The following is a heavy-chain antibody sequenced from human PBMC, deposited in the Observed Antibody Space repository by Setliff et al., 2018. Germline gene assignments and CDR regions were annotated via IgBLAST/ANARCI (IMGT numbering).Heavy chain of an antibody. CDR3: ASTLYYYDSSGYGAFDI. J-gene: IGHJ3*02. CDR1: GYSFTSYW. D-gene: IGHD3-22*01. Sequence: PGESLKISCKGSGYSFTSYWIGWVRQMPGKGLEWMGIIYPGDSDTRYGPSFQGQVTISADKSISTAYLQWSSLKASDTAMYYCASTLYYYDSSGYGAFDIWGQGTMVTVSS. CDR2: IYPGDSDT. V-gene: IGHV5-51*01.